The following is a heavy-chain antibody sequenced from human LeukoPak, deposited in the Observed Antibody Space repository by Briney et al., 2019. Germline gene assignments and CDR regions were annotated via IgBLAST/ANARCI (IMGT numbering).Heavy chain of an antibody. Sequence: SGTLSLTCSVSGDSVSRSDSYWVWIRQPPGKGLEGIGTIYYSGRTYYSPSLKSRVTMSVDPSKNQFSLNLRSVTAADTAVYYCARRRYYDGSGYLEWGQGTLLSVSS. V-gene: IGHV4-39*01. J-gene: IGHJ1*01. CDR2: IYYSGRT. CDR3: ARRRYYDGSGYLE. CDR1: GDSVSRSDSY. D-gene: IGHD3-22*01.